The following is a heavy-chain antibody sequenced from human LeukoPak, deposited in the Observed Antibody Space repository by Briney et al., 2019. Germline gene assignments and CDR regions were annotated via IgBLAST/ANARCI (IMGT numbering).Heavy chain of an antibody. Sequence: SVKVSCKASGGTFSSYAISWVRQAPGQGLEWMGRIIPILGIANYAQKFQGRVMITADKSTSTAYMELSSLRSEDTAVYYCARVVDDSRSDYFDYWGQGTLVTVSS. CDR1: GGTFSSYA. CDR3: ARVVDDSRSDYFDY. J-gene: IGHJ4*02. D-gene: IGHD3-22*01. CDR2: IIPILGIA. V-gene: IGHV1-69*04.